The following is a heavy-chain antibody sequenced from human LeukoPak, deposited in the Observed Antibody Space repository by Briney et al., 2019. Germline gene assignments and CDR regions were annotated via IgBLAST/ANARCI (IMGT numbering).Heavy chain of an antibody. Sequence: GGSLRLSCAASGFTFNGHAMHWVRQAPGKGLEWVSAISGSGGSTYYTDSVKGRFTISRDNSKNTLYLQMSSLRAEDTAVYYCAKSGGVSSSSGSYSFDYWGQGTLVTVSS. V-gene: IGHV3-23*01. CDR1: GFTFNGHA. CDR3: AKSGGVSSSSGSYSFDY. D-gene: IGHD3-10*01. CDR2: ISGSGGST. J-gene: IGHJ4*02.